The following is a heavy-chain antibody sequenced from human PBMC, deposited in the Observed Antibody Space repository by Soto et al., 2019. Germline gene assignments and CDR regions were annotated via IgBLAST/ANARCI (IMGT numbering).Heavy chain of an antibody. V-gene: IGHV4-4*02. CDR3: ARMNRDYFYYGMDV. J-gene: IGHJ6*02. CDR2: IDHNGIS. Sequence: SETLSLTCTVSGDSISSSKWWTWVRQIPGKGLEWIGKIDHNGISNYNPSIGSRVTILKDNSKNEVSLKLSSVTAADSAVYYCARMNRDYFYYGMDVWGQGATVTVSS. CDR1: GDSISSSKW.